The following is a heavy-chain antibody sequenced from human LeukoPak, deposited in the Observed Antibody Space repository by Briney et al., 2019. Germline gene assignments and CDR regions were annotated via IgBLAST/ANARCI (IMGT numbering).Heavy chain of an antibody. CDR1: GFTFSSHW. CDR2: INSDGNST. V-gene: IGHV3-74*01. CDR3: AREVSGDLWYNWFDP. Sequence: PGGSLTLSCGASGFTFSSHWMHWVRQAPGKGLVWFSRINSDGNSTTYADSVRGRFTISRDNAKNTLYLQMNSLRDEDTAVYYCAREVSGDLWYNWFDPWGQGTLVTVSS. J-gene: IGHJ5*02. D-gene: IGHD4-17*01.